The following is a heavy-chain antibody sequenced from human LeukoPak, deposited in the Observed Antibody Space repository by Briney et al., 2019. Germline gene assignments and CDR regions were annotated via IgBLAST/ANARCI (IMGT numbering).Heavy chain of an antibody. CDR2: INPSGGST. J-gene: IGHJ5*02. CDR1: GYTFTSYY. CDR3: ARRAVAGTTDP. V-gene: IGHV1-46*01. Sequence: GASVKVSCKASGYTFTSYYMHWVPQAPGQGLEWMGIINPSGGSTSYAQKFQGRVAMTRDTSTSTVYMELSSLRSEDTAVYYCARRAVAGTTDPWGQGTLVTVSS. D-gene: IGHD6-19*01.